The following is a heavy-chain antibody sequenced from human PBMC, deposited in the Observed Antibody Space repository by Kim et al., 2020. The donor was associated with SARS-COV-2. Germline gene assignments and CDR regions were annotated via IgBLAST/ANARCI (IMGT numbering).Heavy chain of an antibody. CDR3: TRLSDDSSGYYYYYYGMDV. V-gene: IGHV3-73*01. D-gene: IGHD3-22*01. CDR2: IRSKANSYAT. CDR1: GFTFSGSA. J-gene: IGHJ6*02. Sequence: GGSLRLSCAASGFTFSGSAMHWVRQASGKGLEWVGRIRSKANSYATAYAASVKGRFTISRDDSKNTAYLQMNSLKTEDTAVYYCTRLSDDSSGYYYYYYGMDVWGQGTTVTVSS.